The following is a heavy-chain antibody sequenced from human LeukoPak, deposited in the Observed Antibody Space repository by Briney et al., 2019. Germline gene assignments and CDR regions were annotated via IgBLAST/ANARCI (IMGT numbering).Heavy chain of an antibody. D-gene: IGHD1-1*01. CDR3: TRNER. J-gene: IGHJ4*02. V-gene: IGHV3-7*03. CDR1: GFTFSTFW. CDR2: IKEDGSEK. Sequence: PGGSLRLSCVASGFTFSTFWMGWARQAPGRGLEWVASIKEDGSEKKFVESVKGRFSISRDNAKNSVYLQMNSLKVEDTAVYYCTRNERWGQGTLVTVSS.